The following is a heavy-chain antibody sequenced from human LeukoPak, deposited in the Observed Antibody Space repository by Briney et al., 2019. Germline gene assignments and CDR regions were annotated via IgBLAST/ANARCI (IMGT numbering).Heavy chain of an antibody. CDR3: AKDLGIRVLRYFERFDP. D-gene: IGHD3-9*01. CDR1: GFTFSSYG. V-gene: IGHV3-23*01. Sequence: GGSLRLSCAASGFTFSSYGMSWVRQAPGKGLEWVSAISGSGGSTYYADSVKGRFTISRDNSKNTLYLQMNSLRAEDTAVYYCAKDLGIRVLRYFERFDPWGQGTLVTVSS. CDR2: ISGSGGST. J-gene: IGHJ5*02.